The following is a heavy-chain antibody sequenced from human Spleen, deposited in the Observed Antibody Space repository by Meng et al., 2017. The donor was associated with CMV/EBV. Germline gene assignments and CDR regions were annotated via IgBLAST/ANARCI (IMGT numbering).Heavy chain of an antibody. J-gene: IGHJ4*02. Sequence: ASGFTFSVFGMPWVRQAPGKGLEWVALIWYDGNKKSYSDSVKGRFTISRDNSRNTLYLQLTSLKAEDTAIYYCAKEQGVGATSYFDYWGQGVLVTVSS. V-gene: IGHV3-33*06. CDR3: AKEQGVGATSYFDY. CDR2: IWYDGNKK. D-gene: IGHD1-26*01. CDR1: GFTFSVFG.